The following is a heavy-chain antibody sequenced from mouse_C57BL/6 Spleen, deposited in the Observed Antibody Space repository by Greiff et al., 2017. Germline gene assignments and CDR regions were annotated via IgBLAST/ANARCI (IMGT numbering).Heavy chain of an antibody. Sequence: QVQLQQPGAELVMPGASVKLSCKASGYTFTSYWMHWVKQRPGQGLEWIGEIDPSDSYTNYNQKFKGKSTLTVDTSSSTAYMHLSSLASEDSAVCYCSRFFCNCVGPAIDYWGQGTSVTVSS. CDR3: SRFFCNCVGPAIDY. D-gene: IGHD2-1*01. J-gene: IGHJ4*01. CDR2: IDPSDSYT. CDR1: GYTFTSYW. V-gene: IGHV1-69*01.